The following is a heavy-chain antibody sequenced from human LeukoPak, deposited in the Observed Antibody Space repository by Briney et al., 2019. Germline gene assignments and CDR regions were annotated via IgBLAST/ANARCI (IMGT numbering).Heavy chain of an antibody. CDR1: GGTFSSYA. J-gene: IGHJ3*02. CDR3: ARVYDSSGYYRLGAFDI. Sequence: ASVKVSCKASGGTFSSYAISWVRQAPGQRLEWMGGIIPIFGTANYAQKFQGRVTITADESTSTAYMELSSLRSEDTAVYYCARVYDSSGYYRLGAFDIWGQGTMVTVSS. V-gene: IGHV1-69*13. D-gene: IGHD3-22*01. CDR2: IIPIFGTA.